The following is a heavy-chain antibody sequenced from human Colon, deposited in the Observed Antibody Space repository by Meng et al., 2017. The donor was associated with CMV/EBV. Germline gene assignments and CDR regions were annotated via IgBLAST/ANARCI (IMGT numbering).Heavy chain of an antibody. D-gene: IGHD3-3*01. Sequence: QVQRVQSGAEVKKPGASVKVSCNDSGYTFTGFYIQWVRQAPGQGLEWMGWINPKSGDTIYEQKFQGRVTMTRDTSISTVYMDLNSLRSDDTAVYFCARDLWSGSSDYFDYWGQGTLVTVSS. J-gene: IGHJ4*02. CDR3: ARDLWSGSSDYFDY. V-gene: IGHV1-2*02. CDR2: INPKSGDT. CDR1: GYTFTGFY.